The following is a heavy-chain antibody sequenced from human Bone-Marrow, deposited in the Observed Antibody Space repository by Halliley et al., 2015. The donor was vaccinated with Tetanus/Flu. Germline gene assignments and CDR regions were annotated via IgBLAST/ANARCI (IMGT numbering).Heavy chain of an antibody. J-gene: IGHJ5*02. CDR3: ARVGCSGSTCYFRGGWFDP. D-gene: IGHD5-12*01. Sequence: PEDSYTNYSPSFQGHVTISADKSISTVYLEWSSLKASDTAMYFCARVGCSGSTCYFRGGWFDPWGQGTLVTVSS. CDR2: PEDSYT. V-gene: IGHV5-10-1*01.